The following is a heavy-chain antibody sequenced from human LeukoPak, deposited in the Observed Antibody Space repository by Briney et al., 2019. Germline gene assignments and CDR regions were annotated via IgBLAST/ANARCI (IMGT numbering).Heavy chain of an antibody. J-gene: IGHJ4*02. D-gene: IGHD1-26*01. CDR3: ARGVEQGSYYFDY. CDR2: IYHSGST. Sequence: SGTLSLTCAVSGGSISSSNWWSWVRQPPGKGLEWIGEIYHSGSTNYNPSLKSRVTISVAKSKNQFSLKLSSVTAADTAVYYCARGVEQGSYYFDYWGQGTLVTVSS. V-gene: IGHV4-4*02. CDR1: GGSISSSNW.